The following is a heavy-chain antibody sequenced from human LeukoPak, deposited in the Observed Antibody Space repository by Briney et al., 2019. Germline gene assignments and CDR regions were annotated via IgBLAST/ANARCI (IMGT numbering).Heavy chain of an antibody. CDR2: VHTSGST. D-gene: IGHD5-18*01. J-gene: IGHJ4*02. V-gene: IGHV4-61*02. CDR1: GGSITIYNYD. Sequence: SETLSLTCTVSGGSITIYNYDWTRIRQPAGKGLEWIGRVHTSGSTDFNPSLKSRVSISLDTSKNQFSLNLSSVTAADTAVYYCGRGCTYGQCAIYDCWGQGTLVTVSP. CDR3: GRGCTYGQCAIYDC.